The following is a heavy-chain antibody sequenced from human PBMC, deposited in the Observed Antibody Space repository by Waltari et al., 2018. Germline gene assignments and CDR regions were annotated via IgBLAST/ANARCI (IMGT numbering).Heavy chain of an antibody. J-gene: IGHJ6*02. V-gene: IGHV1-46*01. D-gene: IGHD2-21*01. Sequence: QVQLVQSGAEVKKPGASVKISCKTSEYTFTSSYIHWVRQAPGQGLEWMGIVKPRGGSTIYEQKFQGRVTMTRDTSTSTVYMELSSLRSEDTAVYYCALDTGALWMDVWGQGTTVTVSS. CDR3: ALDTGALWMDV. CDR1: EYTFTSSY. CDR2: VKPRGGST.